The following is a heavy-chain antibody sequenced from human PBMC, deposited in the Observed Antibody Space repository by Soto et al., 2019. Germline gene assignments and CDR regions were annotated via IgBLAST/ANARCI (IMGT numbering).Heavy chain of an antibody. Sequence: GESLKISCKGSGYSFTSYWIGWVRQMPGKGLEWMGIIYPGDSDTRYSPSFQGQVTISADKSISTAYLQWSSLKASDTAMYYWAGTSAGVKYYYGRDVWAQGTTVPVPS. J-gene: IGHJ6*02. CDR1: GYSFTSYW. CDR3: AGTSAGVKYYYGRDV. CDR2: IYPGDSDT. V-gene: IGHV5-51*01. D-gene: IGHD2-8*01.